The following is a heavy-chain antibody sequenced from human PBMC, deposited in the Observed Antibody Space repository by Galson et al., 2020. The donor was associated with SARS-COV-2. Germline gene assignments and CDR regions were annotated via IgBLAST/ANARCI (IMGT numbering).Heavy chain of an antibody. CDR3: ARGIGTSGGIYFDR. CDR1: GFTFSDHY. V-gene: IGHV3-11*06. J-gene: IGHJ5*02. D-gene: IGHD1-1*01. Sequence: GGSLRLSCMASGFTFSDHYMSWIRQAPGKGLEWVAFISGKSTYIHYADSVKGRFSISRDNAKNSMYVQINSLRVEDTGIYYCARGIGTSGGIYFDRWGQGIQVTVSS. CDR2: ISGKSTYI.